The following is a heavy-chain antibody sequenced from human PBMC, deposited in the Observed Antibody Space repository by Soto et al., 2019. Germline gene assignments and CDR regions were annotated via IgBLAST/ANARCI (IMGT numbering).Heavy chain of an antibody. V-gene: IGHV4-34*01. D-gene: IGHD2-15*01. J-gene: IGHJ3*02. CDR2: INHSGST. CDR3: ARSWYDAFDI. CDR1: GGSFSGYY. Sequence: SETLSLTCAVYGGSFSGYYWSWIRQPPGKGLEWIGEINHSGSTNYNPSLKSRVTISVDTSKNQFSLKLSSVTAADTAVYYCARSWYDAFDIWGQGTMVTVSS.